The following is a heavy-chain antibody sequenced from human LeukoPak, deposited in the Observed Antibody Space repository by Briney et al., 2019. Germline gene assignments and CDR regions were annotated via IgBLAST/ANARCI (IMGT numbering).Heavy chain of an antibody. V-gene: IGHV3-72*01. CDR2: SRNKVNSYTT. Sequence: PGGSLRLSCAASGFTFSDHYMDWVRQAPGKGLEWVGRSRNKVNSYTTEYAASVKGRFTTSRDDSKKSLYLQMNSLRAEDTAVYYSARALYYDFWSGLGHYYYYYYMDVWGKGTTVTVSS. CDR3: ARALYYDFWSGLGHYYYYYYMDV. J-gene: IGHJ6*03. D-gene: IGHD3-3*01. CDR1: GFTFSDHY.